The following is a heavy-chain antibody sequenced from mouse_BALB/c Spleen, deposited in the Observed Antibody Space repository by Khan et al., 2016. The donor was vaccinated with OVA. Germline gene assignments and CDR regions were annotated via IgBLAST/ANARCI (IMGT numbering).Heavy chain of an antibody. CDR1: GFSLTDYA. CDR3: AKDPPYYAMDY. V-gene: IGHV2-6-5*01. J-gene: IGHJ4*01. Sequence: VQRVESGPGLVAPSQSLSITCTVSGFSLTDYAVSWIRQPPGQGLEWLGVIWGGGSKYYNSALKSRLSISTDNSKSQVFLKMNSLQTDDTAMYYGAKDPPYYAMDYWGQGTSVTVSS. CDR2: IWGGGSK.